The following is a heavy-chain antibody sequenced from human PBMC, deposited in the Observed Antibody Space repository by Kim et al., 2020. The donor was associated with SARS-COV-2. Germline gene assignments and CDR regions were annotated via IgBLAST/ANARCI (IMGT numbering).Heavy chain of an antibody. V-gene: IGHV4-34*01. J-gene: IGHJ6*02. CDR1: GGSFSGYY. Sequence: SETLSLTCAVYGGSFSGYYWSWIRQPPGKGLEWIGEINHSGSTNYNPSLKSRVTISVDTSKNQFSLKLSSVTAADTAVYYCARAHDYGGNSYYYGMDVWGQGTTVTVSS. CDR3: ARAHDYGGNSYYYGMDV. D-gene: IGHD4-17*01. CDR2: INHSGST.